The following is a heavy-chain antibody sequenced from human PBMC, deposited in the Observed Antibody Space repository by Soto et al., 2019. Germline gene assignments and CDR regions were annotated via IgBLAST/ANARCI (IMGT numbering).Heavy chain of an antibody. J-gene: IGHJ5*02. D-gene: IGHD3-10*01. CDR3: ARDYMVRGVMRWFDP. CDR1: GGSISSSNW. Sequence: QVQLQESGPGLVKPSGTLSLTCAVSGGSISSSNWWSWVRQPPGKGLEWIGEIYHSGSTNYNPSLQSRVTISVDKSKNQFSLKRSSVTAADTAVYYCARDYMVRGVMRWFDPWGQGTLVTVSS. CDR2: IYHSGST. V-gene: IGHV4-4*02.